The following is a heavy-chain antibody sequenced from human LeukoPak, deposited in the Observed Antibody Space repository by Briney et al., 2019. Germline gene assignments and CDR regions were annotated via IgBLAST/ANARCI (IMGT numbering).Heavy chain of an antibody. CDR2: IKQDGSEK. V-gene: IGHV3-7*02. J-gene: IGHJ4*02. D-gene: IGHD5-24*01. CDR3: ATMVEMASDY. CDR1: GFTFWSYT. Sequence: PGGSLRLSCAASGFTFWSYTTSWVRQAPGKGLEWVANIKQDGSEKSYVDSVKGRFTISRDNSKNTLYLQMNSLRAEDTAVYYCATMVEMASDYWGQGTLVTVSS.